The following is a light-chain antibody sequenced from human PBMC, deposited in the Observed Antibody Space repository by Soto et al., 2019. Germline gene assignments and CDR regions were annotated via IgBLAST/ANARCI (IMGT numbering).Light chain of an antibody. J-gene: IGKJ1*01. Sequence: IQMTQSPSTLSASVGDRVTFTCPASQTISTWLAWYQQKPGEAPKLLIYKASTLEVGVPSRFSASGSGTECTLTINTLQPADFATYYCQQYNSYPWTFGQGTKV. CDR2: KAS. CDR3: QQYNSYPWT. CDR1: QTISTW. V-gene: IGKV1-5*03.